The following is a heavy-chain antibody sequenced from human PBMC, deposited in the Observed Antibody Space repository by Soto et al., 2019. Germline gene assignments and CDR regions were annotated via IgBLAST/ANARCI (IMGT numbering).Heavy chain of an antibody. CDR2: INPSGGSP. CDR1: GYTFTNYY. J-gene: IGHJ4*02. Sequence: GASVNVSCKASGYTFTNYYMHWVRQAPGQGLEWMGIINPSGGSPTFAEKFQGRVTMTRDTSTSTVYMELSSLRSEDSAVYYCARGYLSTVTTYGYFDYWGQGTLVTVSS. CDR3: ARGYLSTVTTYGYFDY. V-gene: IGHV1-46*03. D-gene: IGHD4-17*01.